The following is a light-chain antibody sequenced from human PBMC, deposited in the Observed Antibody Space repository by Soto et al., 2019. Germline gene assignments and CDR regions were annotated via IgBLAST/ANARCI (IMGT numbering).Light chain of an antibody. J-gene: IGKJ1*01. CDR3: LQDDSYPRT. Sequence: AIQMTQSPSSVSASVGDRVTITCRASQAITNRLAWYQQKPGKAPNLLIYAASNLQSGVPSRFSGSGSDTEFTLTISGLEPEDFATDYCLQDDSYPRTFGQGTKVDLK. CDR2: AAS. CDR1: QAITNR. V-gene: IGKV1-6*01.